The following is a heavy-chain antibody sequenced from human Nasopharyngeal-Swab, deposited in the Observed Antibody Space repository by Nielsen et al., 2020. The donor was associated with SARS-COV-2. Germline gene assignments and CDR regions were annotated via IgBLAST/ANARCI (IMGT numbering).Heavy chain of an antibody. Sequence: ESLKISCAVYGGSFSGYYWSWIRQPPGKGLEWIGEINHSGSTNYNPSLKSRVTISVDTSKNQFSLKLSSVIAADTAVYYCARGNGAFDYWGQGTPVTVSS. D-gene: IGHD4-17*01. CDR3: ARGNGAFDY. CDR2: INHSGST. J-gene: IGHJ4*02. V-gene: IGHV4-34*01. CDR1: GGSFSGYY.